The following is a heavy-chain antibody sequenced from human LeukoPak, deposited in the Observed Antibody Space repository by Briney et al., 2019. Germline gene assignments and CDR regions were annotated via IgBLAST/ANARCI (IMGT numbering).Heavy chain of an antibody. Sequence: GGSLRLSCTGSGFSFGDYAMSWVRQAPGKGLEWLGFIKSKTYGETTGYAASVRGRFTISRDDSESIAYLQMNSLKTEDTAVYFCTRIRDACTLDYWGQGTLVTVSS. J-gene: IGHJ4*02. CDR2: IKSKTYGETT. CDR1: GFSFGDYA. D-gene: IGHD5-24*01. V-gene: IGHV3-49*04. CDR3: TRIRDACTLDY.